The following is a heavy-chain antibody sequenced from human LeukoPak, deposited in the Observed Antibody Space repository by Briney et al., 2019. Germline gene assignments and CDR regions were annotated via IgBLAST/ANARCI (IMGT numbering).Heavy chain of an antibody. CDR3: ARMEVA. J-gene: IGHJ3*01. Sequence: GGSLRLSCAASGFPFSSSWMHWVRQAPGEGLVWVSRINSDGSITNYADSVKGRFTISRDNAKNTLYLQMHSLRAEDTAVYYCARMEVAWGQGTVVTVSS. CDR2: INSDGSIT. V-gene: IGHV3-74*01. D-gene: IGHD3-3*01. CDR1: GFPFSSSW.